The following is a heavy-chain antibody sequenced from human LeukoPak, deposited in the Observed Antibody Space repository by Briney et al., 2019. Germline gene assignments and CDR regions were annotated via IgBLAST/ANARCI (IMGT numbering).Heavy chain of an antibody. CDR3: AKDGDFEVVPAASPEASWFAP. V-gene: IGHV3-23*01. J-gene: IGHJ5*02. CDR2: ISGSGGST. CDR1: GFTFSSYA. Sequence: GGSLRLSCAASGFTFSSYAMSWVRQAPGKGLEWVSAISGSGGSTYYADSVKGRFTISRDNSKNTLYLQMNSLRAEDTAVYYCAKDGDFEVVPAASPEASWFAPWGQGTLVTVSS. D-gene: IGHD2-2*01.